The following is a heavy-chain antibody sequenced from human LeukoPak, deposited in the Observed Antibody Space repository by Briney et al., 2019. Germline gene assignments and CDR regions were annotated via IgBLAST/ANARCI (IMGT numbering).Heavy chain of an antibody. V-gene: IGHV3-21*01. CDR3: APGGYGSGNYYSQH. CDR2: ISSSSSYI. D-gene: IGHD3-10*01. Sequence: GGSLTLSCAASGFTCSSYSMNWLRQAPGNGLEWVSSISSSSSYIYDADSVQSRFTTSRDNPKNSLYLQMTSLRADDTAVYYCAPGGYGSGNYYSQHWGQGTLVTVSS. J-gene: IGHJ1*01. CDR1: GFTCSSYS.